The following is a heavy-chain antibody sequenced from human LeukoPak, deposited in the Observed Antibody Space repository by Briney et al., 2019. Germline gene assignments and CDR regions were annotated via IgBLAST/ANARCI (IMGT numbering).Heavy chain of an antibody. V-gene: IGHV1-18*01. CDR1: GYTFTNYG. CDR2: ISAYNGNT. J-gene: IGHJ3*02. CDR3: ARDRSWGYIDAFNI. D-gene: IGHD5-24*01. Sequence: ASVKLSCKASGYTFTNYGISWVRQAPGQGLEWMGWISAYNGNTNYAQKFHGRVTMTTDTSTSIAYMELRSLRSDDTAVYYCARDRSWGYIDAFNIWGQGTMVTVSS.